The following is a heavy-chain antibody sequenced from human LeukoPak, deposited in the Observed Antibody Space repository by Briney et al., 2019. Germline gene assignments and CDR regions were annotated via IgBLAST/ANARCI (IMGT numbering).Heavy chain of an antibody. CDR2: IYHTGDS. V-gene: IGHV4-59*08. CDR3: ARHAFASPLDI. Sequence: PSETLSLTCAVSDVSISVYYWSWIRQPPGEGLEWIGYIYHTGDSNQNPSLKGRVTVTLDTPKNQVSLKVTSVTAADTAVYYCARHAFASPLDIWGQGTVVTVSS. CDR1: DVSISVYY. D-gene: IGHD2-21*01. J-gene: IGHJ4*02.